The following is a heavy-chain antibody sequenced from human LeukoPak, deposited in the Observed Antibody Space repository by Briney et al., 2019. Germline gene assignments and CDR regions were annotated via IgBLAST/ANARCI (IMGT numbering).Heavy chain of an antibody. J-gene: IGHJ4*02. CDR3: ARVRTIFGVVTQLFDY. V-gene: IGHV4-59*01. Sequence: SETLSLTCTVSGGSISSYYWIWIRQPPGKGLEWIGYIYYSGSTNYNPSLKSRVTISVDTSKNQFSLKLSSVTAADTAVYYCARVRTIFGVVTQLFDYWGQGTLVTVSS. CDR1: GGSISSYY. D-gene: IGHD3-3*01. CDR2: IYYSGST.